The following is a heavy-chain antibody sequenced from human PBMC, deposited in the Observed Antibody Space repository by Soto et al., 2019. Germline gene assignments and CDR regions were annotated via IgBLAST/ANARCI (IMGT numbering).Heavy chain of an antibody. J-gene: IGHJ3*02. CDR3: TRPVGYCSGGSCYFDAFDI. V-gene: IGHV3-73*01. D-gene: IGHD2-15*01. CDR1: GFTFSNAW. CDR2: IRSKANSYAT. Sequence: PGGSLRLSCAASGFTFSNAWINWVRQTPGRGLEWVGRIRSKANSYATAYAASVKGRFTISRDDSKNTAYLQMNSLKTEDTAVYYCTRPVGYCSGGSCYFDAFDIWGQGTMVTVSS.